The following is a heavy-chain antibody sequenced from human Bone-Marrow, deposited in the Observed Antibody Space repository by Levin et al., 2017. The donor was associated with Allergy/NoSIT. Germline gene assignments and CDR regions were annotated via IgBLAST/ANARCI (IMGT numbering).Heavy chain of an antibody. D-gene: IGHD5-24*01. Sequence: SQTLSLPCAVSGDSITSGNYYWTWIRQPPGKGLEWIGYIYYSGTTYYTPSLKSRVAMSVDTSKNQFSLNLTSVTAADTAVYYCARERDGFFDYWGQGRLVTVSS. CDR1: GDSITSGNYY. CDR3: ARERDGFFDY. V-gene: IGHV4-30-4*01. CDR2: IYYSGTT. J-gene: IGHJ4*02.